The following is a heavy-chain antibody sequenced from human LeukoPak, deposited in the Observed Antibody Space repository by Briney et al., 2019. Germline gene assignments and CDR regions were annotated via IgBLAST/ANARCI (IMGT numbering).Heavy chain of an antibody. CDR1: GYTFTSYD. J-gene: IGHJ4*02. CDR2: MDPNSGNT. D-gene: IGHD2/OR15-2a*01. CDR3: AGGHRVVKGRTPVAY. V-gene: IGHV1-8*01. Sequence: ASVKVSCKASGYTFTSYDINWVRQATGQGLEWMGWMDPNSGNTGYAQKFQGRVTMTRNTSISTAYMELSSLRSEDTAVYYCAGGHRVVKGRTPVAYWGQGTLVTVSS.